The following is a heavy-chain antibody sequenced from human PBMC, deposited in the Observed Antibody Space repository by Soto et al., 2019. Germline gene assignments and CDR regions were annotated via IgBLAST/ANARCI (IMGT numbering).Heavy chain of an antibody. D-gene: IGHD1-7*01. Sequence: EAQLVESGGGLVEPGGSLRLSCAAPGFTFSTAWMHLVRQGPGGGPEWGGRIKSKTAGGTTDYAAPVRGRFSISRDDSKNMLYLDMNGLKTEDTAVYFCATDRSAYKLQLRYNWFDPWGQGTLVTVSS. CDR3: ATDRSAYKLQLRYNWFDP. CDR2: IKSKTAGGTT. J-gene: IGHJ5*02. V-gene: IGHV3-15*07. CDR1: GFTFSTAW.